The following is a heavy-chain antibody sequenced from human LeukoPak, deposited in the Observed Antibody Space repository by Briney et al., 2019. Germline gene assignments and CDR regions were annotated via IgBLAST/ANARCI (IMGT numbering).Heavy chain of an antibody. CDR1: GFTFSSYA. CDR2: ISGSGGST. Sequence: GSLILSCAASGFTFSSYAMSWVRPAPGKGLEWVSAISGSGGSTYYADSVKGRFTISRDNSKNTLYLQMNSLRAEDTAVYYCASFWSGYLDYWGQGTLVTVSS. J-gene: IGHJ4*02. D-gene: IGHD3-3*01. CDR3: ASFWSGYLDY. V-gene: IGHV3-23*01.